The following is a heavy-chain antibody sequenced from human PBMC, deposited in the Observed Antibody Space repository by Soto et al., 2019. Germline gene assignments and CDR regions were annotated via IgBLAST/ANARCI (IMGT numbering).Heavy chain of an antibody. CDR2: INPSGGST. Sequence: QVQLVQSGAEVKKPGASVKVSCKASGYTFTRYYMYWVRQAPGQGLEWMGIINPSGGSTSYAQKFQGRVTMPRDTSTSTVYMDLSSLRSEDTAVYYCAKMGEADRGDAFDIWGQGTMVTVST. CDR1: GYTFTRYY. D-gene: IGHD3-16*01. J-gene: IGHJ3*02. CDR3: AKMGEADRGDAFDI. V-gene: IGHV1-46*01.